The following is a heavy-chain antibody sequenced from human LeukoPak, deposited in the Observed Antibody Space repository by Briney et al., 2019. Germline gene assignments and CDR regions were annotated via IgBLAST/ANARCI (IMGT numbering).Heavy chain of an antibody. V-gene: IGHV3-73*01. CDR3: TTSFDWLLDN. CDR2: IRTKPNNYAT. D-gene: IGHD3-9*01. CDR1: GFTFSDSA. Sequence: GGSLRLSCAASGFTFSDSAIHWVRQASGKGLEWVGRIRTKPNNYATSYAASVAGRFALSRDDSKNTAYLQMNSLKTEDTAVYYCTTSFDWLLDNWGQGTLVAVSS. J-gene: IGHJ4*02.